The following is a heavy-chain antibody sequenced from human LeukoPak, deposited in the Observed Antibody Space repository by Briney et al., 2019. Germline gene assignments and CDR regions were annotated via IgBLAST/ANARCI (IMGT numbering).Heavy chain of an antibody. J-gene: IGHJ3*02. Sequence: SETLSLTCTVSGCSISSGSYYWSWIRQPAGKGLEGIGRIYTSGITNYNPSLKSRVTILVDTSKNQFSLKLSSVTAADTAVYYCARDRHYYASSVQIWGQGTMVTVSS. CDR1: GCSISSGSYY. CDR3: ARDRHYYASSVQI. D-gene: IGHD3-22*01. V-gene: IGHV4-61*02. CDR2: IYTSGIT.